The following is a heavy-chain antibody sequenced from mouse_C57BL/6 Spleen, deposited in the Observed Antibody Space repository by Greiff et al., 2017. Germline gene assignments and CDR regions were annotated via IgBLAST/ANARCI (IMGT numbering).Heavy chain of an antibody. D-gene: IGHD1-1*01. Sequence: EVKLVESGGGLVKPGGSLKLSCAASGFTFSDYGMHWVRQAPEQGLEWVAYISSGSSTISYADPVKGRFPISRDNAKNTLFLQMTSLMSEDTAMYYCARPDYYYGSSYNYAMDYWGQGTSVTVSS. CDR1: GFTFSDYG. V-gene: IGHV5-17*01. J-gene: IGHJ4*01. CDR3: ARPDYYYGSSYNYAMDY. CDR2: ISSGSSTI.